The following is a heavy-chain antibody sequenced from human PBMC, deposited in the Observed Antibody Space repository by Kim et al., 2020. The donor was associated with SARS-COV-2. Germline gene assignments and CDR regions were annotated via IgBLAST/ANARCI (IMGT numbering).Heavy chain of an antibody. V-gene: IGHV3-23*01. Sequence: GGSLRLSCVASGFSFSCCAMTWVRQVPGKGPEWVSSISHDGTSSHYANSVRGRFTITRDDSKNTLYLQLNSLRGDDTALYYCAKDVWDYSGMDVWGQGTTVTV. CDR3: AKDVWDYSGMDV. J-gene: IGHJ6*02. CDR1: GFSFSCCA. D-gene: IGHD1-26*01. CDR2: ISHDGTSS.